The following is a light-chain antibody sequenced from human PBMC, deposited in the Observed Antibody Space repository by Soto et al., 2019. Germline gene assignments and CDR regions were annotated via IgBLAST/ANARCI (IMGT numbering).Light chain of an antibody. V-gene: IGLV1-51*01. CDR3: GSWDSSLSAYV. J-gene: IGLJ1*01. CDR1: SSNIAKNY. Sequence: QSVLTQPPSTSGTPGQRVTISCSGDSSNIAKNYVYWYQQVPGMAPKLLIYDDNKRPSGIPDRFSGSKSGTSATLGITGFQTGDEADYYCGSWDSSLSAYVFGTGTKGTVL. CDR2: DDN.